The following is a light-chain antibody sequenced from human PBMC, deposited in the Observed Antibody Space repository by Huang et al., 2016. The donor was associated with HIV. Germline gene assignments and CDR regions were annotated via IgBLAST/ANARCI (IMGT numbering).Light chain of an antibody. CDR2: GVS. V-gene: IGKV3-20*01. CDR1: QSVSRSY. CDR3: RQQDNSSTCT. Sequence: EIVLTQSPGTLFLPPGERDTLSCRASQSVSRSYLAWYQQEPGQAPRLLSDGVSSGATGNEDSTIGRRSGPHFTLTSNRVESEDFAVSYCRQQDNSSTCTFGQGTKVEIK. J-gene: IGKJ1*01.